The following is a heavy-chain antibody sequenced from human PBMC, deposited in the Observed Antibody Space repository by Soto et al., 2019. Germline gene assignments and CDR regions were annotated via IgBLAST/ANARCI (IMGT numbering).Heavy chain of an antibody. Sequence: GGSLRLSCAASGFTFSSYSMNWVRQAPGKGLEWVSSISSSSSYIYYADSVKGRFTISRDNAKNSLYLQMNSLRAEDTAVYYCARDDGKEYLLPFDYWGQGTLVTVSS. CDR1: GFTFSSYS. D-gene: IGHD2-2*01. CDR2: ISSSSSYI. CDR3: ARDDGKEYLLPFDY. V-gene: IGHV3-21*01. J-gene: IGHJ4*02.